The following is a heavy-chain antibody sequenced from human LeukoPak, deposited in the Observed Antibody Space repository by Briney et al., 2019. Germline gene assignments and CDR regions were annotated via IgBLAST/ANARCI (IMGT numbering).Heavy chain of an antibody. CDR2: IIPIFGTA. Sequence: SVKVSCKASGGTFSSYAISWVRQAPGQGLEWMGGIIPIFGTANYAQKFQGRVTITADESTSTAYMELSSLRSEDTAVYYCAKAGYGDYRADYWGQGTMVTVSS. V-gene: IGHV1-69*13. CDR1: GGTFSSYA. D-gene: IGHD4-17*01. CDR3: AKAGYGDYRADY. J-gene: IGHJ4*02.